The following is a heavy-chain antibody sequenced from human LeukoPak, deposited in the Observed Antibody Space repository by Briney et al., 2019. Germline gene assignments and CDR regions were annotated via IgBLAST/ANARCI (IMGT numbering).Heavy chain of an antibody. V-gene: IGHV4-34*01. D-gene: IGHD5-24*01. Sequence: SETLSLTCAVYGGSFSGYYWSWIRQPPGKGLEWIGEINHSGSTNYNPSLKSRVTISVDTSKNQFSLKLSSVTAADTAVYYCAIPERWLQGHYYNYYMDVWGKGTTVTISS. J-gene: IGHJ6*03. CDR2: INHSGST. CDR3: AIPERWLQGHYYNYYMDV. CDR1: GGSFSGYY.